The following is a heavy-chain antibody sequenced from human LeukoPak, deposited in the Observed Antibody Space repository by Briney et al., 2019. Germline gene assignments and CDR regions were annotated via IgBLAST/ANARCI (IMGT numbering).Heavy chain of an antibody. D-gene: IGHD3-10*01. CDR2: IWYDGSNK. V-gene: IGHV3-33*01. J-gene: IGHJ5*02. Sequence: SCKASGYTFTSYYMHWVRQAPGKGLEWVAVIWYDGSNKYYADSVKGRFTISRDNSKNTLYLQMNSLRAEDTAVYYCARDNGITMAGRNWFDPWGQGTLVTVSS. CDR1: GYTFTSYY. CDR3: ARDNGITMAGRNWFDP.